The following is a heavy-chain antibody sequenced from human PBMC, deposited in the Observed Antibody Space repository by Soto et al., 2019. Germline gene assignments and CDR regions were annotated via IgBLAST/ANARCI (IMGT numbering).Heavy chain of an antibody. CDR1: GGSISSGGYH. V-gene: IGHV4-31*03. CDR2: IYYSGST. CDR3: ARGVTMVRGVIHTPYFDY. J-gene: IGHJ4*02. D-gene: IGHD3-10*01. Sequence: QVQLQESGPGLVKPSQTLSLTCTVSGGSISSGGYHWSWIRQHPGKGLEWIGYIYYSGSTYYNPSRKGRVTISVDTSKNQFSLKLSSVTAADTAVYYCARGVTMVRGVIHTPYFDYWGQGTLVTVSS.